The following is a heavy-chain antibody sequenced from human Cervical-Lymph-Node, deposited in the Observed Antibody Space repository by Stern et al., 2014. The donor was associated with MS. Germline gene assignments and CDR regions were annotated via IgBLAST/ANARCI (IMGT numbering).Heavy chain of an antibody. D-gene: IGHD5-12*01. J-gene: IGHJ5*02. Sequence: EVQLVASGAEVKEPGESLKISCKASGYNFTDYWIGWGWQEPGEGLEWMGLIYPGDSDTRYSPAFEGRVTMSVDRSSSTAYLQWSSLRVSDTAIYYCARWLRGFDPWGQGTLVTVSS. CDR3: ARWLRGFDP. CDR1: GYNFTDYW. CDR2: IYPGDSDT. V-gene: IGHV5-51*03.